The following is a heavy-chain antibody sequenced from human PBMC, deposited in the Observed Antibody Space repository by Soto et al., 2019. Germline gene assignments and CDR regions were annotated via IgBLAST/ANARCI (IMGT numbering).Heavy chain of an antibody. D-gene: IGHD1-26*01. V-gene: IGHV3-23*01. CDR2: ISGSGLKK. Sequence: PVGSLRLSCAASGFTFENFGMSWVRQAPGKGLEWISSISGSGLKKYYADSVKGRFTISRDNSKSTVYLELNNLSAEDTAVYHCAKNQGVELVPLATVDWFDPWGQGSVLTVSS. J-gene: IGHJ5*02. CDR3: AKNQGVELVPLATVDWFDP. CDR1: GFTFENFG.